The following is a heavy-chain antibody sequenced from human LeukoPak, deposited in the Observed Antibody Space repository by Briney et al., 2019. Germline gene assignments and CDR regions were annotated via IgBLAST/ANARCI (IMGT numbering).Heavy chain of an antibody. CDR1: GGSFSGYY. CDR2: INHSGST. CDR3: AREKRFTMVRGVISP. J-gene: IGHJ5*02. D-gene: IGHD3-10*01. Sequence: SETLSLTCAVYGGSFSGYYWSWIRQPPGKGLEWIGEINHSGSTNYNPSLKSRVTISVDTSKNQFSLKLSSVTAADTAVYYCAREKRFTMVRGVISPWGQGPLVTVSS. V-gene: IGHV4-34*01.